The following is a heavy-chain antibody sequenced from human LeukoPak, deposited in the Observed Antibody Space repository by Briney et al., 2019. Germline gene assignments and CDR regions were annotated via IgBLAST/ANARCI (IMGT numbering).Heavy chain of an antibody. CDR2: INPNSGGT. D-gene: IGHD5-24*01. CDR1: GYTFTAYY. Sequence: ASVKVSCKASGYTFTAYYMHWVRQAPGQGLEWMGWINPNSGGTNYGQKFQGRVSMTRDTSISTAYMELSRLRSDDTAVYYCARNTINWFDPWGQGVLVTVSS. CDR3: ARNTINWFDP. V-gene: IGHV1-2*02. J-gene: IGHJ5*02.